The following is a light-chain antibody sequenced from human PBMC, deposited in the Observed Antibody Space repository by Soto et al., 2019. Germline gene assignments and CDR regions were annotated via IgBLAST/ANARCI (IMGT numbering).Light chain of an antibody. CDR1: SSNIGNNA. V-gene: IGLV1-36*01. Sequence: QSVLTQPPSVSEAPRQRVTISCSGSSSNIGNNAVNWYQQLPGKAPKLLIYYDDLLPSGVSDRFSGSKSGTSASLAISGLQSGDEGDYYCAAWDDSLNVWVFGGGTKLTIL. J-gene: IGLJ3*02. CDR3: AAWDDSLNVWV. CDR2: YDD.